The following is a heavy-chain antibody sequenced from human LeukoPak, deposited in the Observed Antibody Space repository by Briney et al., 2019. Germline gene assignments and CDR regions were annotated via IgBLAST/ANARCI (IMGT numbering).Heavy chain of an antibody. CDR1: GGSIGSYY. J-gene: IGHJ3*02. Sequence: SETLSLTCTVSGGSIGSYYWSWIRQPPGKGLEWIGYIYYSGSTNYNPSLKSRVTISVDTSKNQFSLKLSSVTAADTAVYYCARGSGDSSGYFGLGAFDIWGRGTMVTVSS. CDR2: IYYSGST. V-gene: IGHV4-59*08. D-gene: IGHD3-22*01. CDR3: ARGSGDSSGYFGLGAFDI.